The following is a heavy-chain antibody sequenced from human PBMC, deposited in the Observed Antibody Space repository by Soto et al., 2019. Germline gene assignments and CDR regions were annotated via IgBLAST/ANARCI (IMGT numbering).Heavy chain of an antibody. D-gene: IGHD5-12*01. V-gene: IGHV1-8*01. CDR3: ARRRMATMRSWFDP. Sequence: QVQLVQSGAEVKKPGASVKVSCKASRYTFTSYDINWVRQATGQGLEWMGWMNPNSGNTGYAQKFQGRVTMTRNTSISTAYMELSSLRSEDTAVYYCARRRMATMRSWFDPWGQGTLVTVSS. J-gene: IGHJ5*02. CDR2: MNPNSGNT. CDR1: RYTFTSYD.